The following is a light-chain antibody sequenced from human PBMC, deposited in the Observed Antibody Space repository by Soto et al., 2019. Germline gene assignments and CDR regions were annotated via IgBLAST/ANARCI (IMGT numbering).Light chain of an antibody. CDR3: CSYAGSSTQSYV. Sequence: QSVLTQPASVSGSPGQSITISCTGTNSDVGSYNLVSWYQQHPGKAPKVIIYEVSERPSGVSDRFSGSKSGNTASLMTSGLQAEDEADYYCCSYAGSSTQSYVFGSGTKVTVL. V-gene: IGLV2-23*02. CDR2: EVS. CDR1: NSDVGSYNL. J-gene: IGLJ1*01.